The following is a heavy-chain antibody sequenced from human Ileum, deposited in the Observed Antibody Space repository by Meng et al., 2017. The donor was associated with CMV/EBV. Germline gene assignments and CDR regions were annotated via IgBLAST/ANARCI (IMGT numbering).Heavy chain of an antibody. CDR1: GFTFRTYA. CDR3: VPYSPPLRYFEY. J-gene: IGHJ4*02. D-gene: IGHD4-17*01. V-gene: IGHV3-23*04. CDR2: TSGTGADT. Sequence: VHLVESGGHLVQPGGSLTLSCVASGFTFRTYAMTWVRQAPGKGLEWVSTSGTGADTYYADSVKGRFTISRDSSKNTLYLQMHSLRAEDTAIYYCVPYSPPLRYFEYWGPGTLVTVSS.